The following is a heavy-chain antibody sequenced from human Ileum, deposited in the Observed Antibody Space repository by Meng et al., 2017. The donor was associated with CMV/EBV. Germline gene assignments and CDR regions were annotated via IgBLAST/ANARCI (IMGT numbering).Heavy chain of an antibody. CDR1: GGSFSGYY. V-gene: IGHV4-34*01. CDR2: INHSGST. CDR3: ARRTSGYYGMDV. Sequence: SETLSLTCAVYGGSFSGYYWSWIRQPPGKGLEWIGEINHSGSTNYNPSLKSRVTISVDTSKNQFSLKLSSVTAADTAVYYCARRTSGYYGMDVWGQGTTVTVSS. D-gene: IGHD1-14*01. J-gene: IGHJ6*02.